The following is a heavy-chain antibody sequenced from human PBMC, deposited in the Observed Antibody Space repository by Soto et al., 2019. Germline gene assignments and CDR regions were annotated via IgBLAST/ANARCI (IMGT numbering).Heavy chain of an antibody. CDR1: GFTFSSYA. V-gene: IGHV3-23*01. CDR2: ISGSGGST. D-gene: IGHD6-19*01. J-gene: IGHJ2*01. Sequence: GGSLRLSCAASGFTFSSYAMSWVRQAPGKGLEWVSAISGSGGSTYYADSVKGRFTISRDNSKNTLYPQMNSLRAEDTAVYYCAKGLVAGTYWYFDLWGRGTLVTVSS. CDR3: AKGLVAGTYWYFDL.